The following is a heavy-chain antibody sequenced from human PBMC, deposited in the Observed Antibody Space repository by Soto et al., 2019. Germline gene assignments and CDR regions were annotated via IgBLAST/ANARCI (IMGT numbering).Heavy chain of an antibody. D-gene: IGHD2-15*01. CDR1: GFTFSTYA. V-gene: IGHV3-23*01. Sequence: EVELLESGGGLVQPEGSLRLSCAASGFTFSTYAMGWVRQAPGKGLEWVSVVSSGGGTHYADSVKGRFTVSRDNSKNTLSLQMNSLRADDTAVYYCAKRRGAGGHFDYWGQGALVTVSS. CDR3: AKRRGAGGHFDY. J-gene: IGHJ4*02. CDR2: VSSGGGT.